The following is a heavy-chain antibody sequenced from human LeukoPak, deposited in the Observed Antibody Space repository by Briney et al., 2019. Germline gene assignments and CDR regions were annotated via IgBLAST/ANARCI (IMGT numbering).Heavy chain of an antibody. D-gene: IGHD5-24*01. CDR3: ARGRDGDAFDI. CDR1: GFTFSSYS. Sequence: GGSLRLSCAASGFTFSSYSMNWVRQAPGKGLEWVSSISSSSSYIYYADSVKGRFTISRDNAKNSLYLQMNSLRAEDTAVYYCARGRDGDAFDIWGQGTMVTVSS. J-gene: IGHJ3*02. CDR2: ISSSSSYI. V-gene: IGHV3-21*01.